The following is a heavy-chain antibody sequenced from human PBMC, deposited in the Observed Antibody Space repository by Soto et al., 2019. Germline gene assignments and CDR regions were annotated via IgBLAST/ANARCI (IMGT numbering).Heavy chain of an antibody. CDR1: GGTFNRYA. D-gene: IGHD3-3*01. J-gene: IGHJ6*02. CDR2: IIPIFGIG. CDR3: ARSAITLFGVVSIPPHYYSEMDV. V-gene: IGHV1-69*01. Sequence: QVQLVQSGAEVKKPGSSVKVSCKASGGTFNRYAISWVRQASGQGLEWMGGIIPIFGIGNDAQRFQGRVTITADESTGTADMELSSLRSEDTGVYYCARSAITLFGVVSIPPHYYSEMDVWGQGTTVTVSS.